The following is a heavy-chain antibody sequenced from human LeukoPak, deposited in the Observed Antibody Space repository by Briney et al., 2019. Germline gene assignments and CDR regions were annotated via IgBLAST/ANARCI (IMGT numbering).Heavy chain of an antibody. CDR1: GVAIISGAYY. CDR2: IYYTGST. V-gene: IGHV4-39*01. D-gene: IGHD7-27*01. Sequence: SETLSLTCTVSGVAIISGAYYWNWIRQHPGKGLEWIGYIYYTGSTYYNPSLKSRVTISVDTSKNQFSLKLSPVTAADTAVYYCARQSPTPGASKPPRALFDYWGQGTLVTVSS. J-gene: IGHJ4*02. CDR3: ARQSPTPGASKPPRALFDY.